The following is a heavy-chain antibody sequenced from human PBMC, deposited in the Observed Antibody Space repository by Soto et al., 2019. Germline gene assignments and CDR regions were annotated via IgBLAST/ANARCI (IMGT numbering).Heavy chain of an antibody. J-gene: IGHJ5*02. Sequence: SETLSLTCTVSGDSISSYYWSWIRQPPGKGLEWIGYIYYSGSTNYNPSLKSRVTISVDTPKNQFSLKLTSVTAANTAVYYCARGVATIGPWGQGTLVTVSS. CDR1: GDSISSYY. D-gene: IGHD5-12*01. CDR2: IYYSGST. V-gene: IGHV4-59*01. CDR3: ARGVATIGP.